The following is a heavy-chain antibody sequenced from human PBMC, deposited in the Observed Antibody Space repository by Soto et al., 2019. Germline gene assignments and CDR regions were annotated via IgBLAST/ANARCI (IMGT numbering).Heavy chain of an antibody. V-gene: IGHV3-30-3*01. D-gene: IGHD6-13*01. J-gene: IGHJ4*02. CDR2: ISYDGSNK. Sequence: QVQLVESGGGVVQPGRSLRLSCAASGFTFSSYAMHWVRQAPGKGLEWVAVISYDGSNKYYAASVKGRFTISRDNSKNALYLQMNSLRAEDTAVYYCARESRRYSSSWFYFDYWGQGTLVTVSS. CDR3: ARESRRYSSSWFYFDY. CDR1: GFTFSSYA.